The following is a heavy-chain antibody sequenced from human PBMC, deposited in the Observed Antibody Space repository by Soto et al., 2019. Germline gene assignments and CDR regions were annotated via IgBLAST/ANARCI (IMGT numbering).Heavy chain of an antibody. Sequence: QVQLVQSGAEVKKPGSSVKVSCKASGGTFSNYGVNWVRQAPGQGLEWMGGIIPIFGTAKYAQKFQGRVTITADDSTRTAYMELSSLRSEDTAVYYCARDVTLHDSSAYYYLYWGQGTLVTVSS. CDR2: IIPIFGTA. CDR3: ARDVTLHDSSAYYYLY. V-gene: IGHV1-69*01. D-gene: IGHD3-22*01. J-gene: IGHJ4*02. CDR1: GGTFSNYG.